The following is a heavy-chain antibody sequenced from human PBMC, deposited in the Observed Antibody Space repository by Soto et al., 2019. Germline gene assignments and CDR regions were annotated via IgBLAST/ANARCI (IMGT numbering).Heavy chain of an antibody. CDR1: GFTFSSYW. Sequence: GGSLRLSCAASGFTFSSYWMSWVRQAPGKGLEWVANIKQDGSEKYYVDSVKGRFTISRDNAKNSLYLQMNSLRAEDTAVYYCARGNSVAAGIAAAGPFDYWGQGTLVTVSS. D-gene: IGHD6-13*01. CDR3: ARGNSVAAGIAAAGPFDY. J-gene: IGHJ4*02. CDR2: IKQDGSEK. V-gene: IGHV3-7*01.